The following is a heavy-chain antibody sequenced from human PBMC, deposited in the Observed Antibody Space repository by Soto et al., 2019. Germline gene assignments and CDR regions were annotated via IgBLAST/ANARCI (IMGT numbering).Heavy chain of an antibody. J-gene: IGHJ4*02. Sequence: GESLKISCAASGFTFSSYAMHWVRQAPGKGLEWVAVISYDGSNKYYADSVKGRFTISRDNSKNTLYLQMNSLRAEDTAVYYCARVVRAVAGTACDYWGQGTLVTVSS. CDR2: ISYDGSNK. CDR1: GFTFSSYA. V-gene: IGHV3-30-3*01. CDR3: ARVVRAVAGTACDY. D-gene: IGHD6-19*01.